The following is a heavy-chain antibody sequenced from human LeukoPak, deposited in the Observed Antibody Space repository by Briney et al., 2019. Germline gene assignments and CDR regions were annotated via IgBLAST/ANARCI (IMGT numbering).Heavy chain of an antibody. Sequence: GSLRLSCAASGFTFSSYEMDWVRRAPGKGLEWVSYIGSSGGPRYYADSVKGRFTSSRDNAKNSLYLQMNSLRVEDTAVYYCAREDGDAFDIWGQGTVVSVSS. CDR1: GFTFSSYE. D-gene: IGHD5-24*01. J-gene: IGHJ3*02. CDR2: IGSSGGPR. CDR3: AREDGDAFDI. V-gene: IGHV3-48*03.